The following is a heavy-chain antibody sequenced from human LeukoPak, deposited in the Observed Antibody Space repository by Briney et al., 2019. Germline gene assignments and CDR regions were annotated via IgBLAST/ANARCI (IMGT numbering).Heavy chain of an antibody. D-gene: IGHD1-20*01. V-gene: IGHV3-48*04. CDR3: ARDGRGGVTGYFDY. Sequence: GGSLRLSCAASGFTFSSYGMHWVRQAPGKGLEWVSYISGSGTIYYADSVMGRFTISRDNAKNSLYLQMNSLRAEDTAVYYCARDGRGGVTGYFDYWGQGTLVTVSS. CDR2: ISGSGTI. CDR1: GFTFSSYG. J-gene: IGHJ4*02.